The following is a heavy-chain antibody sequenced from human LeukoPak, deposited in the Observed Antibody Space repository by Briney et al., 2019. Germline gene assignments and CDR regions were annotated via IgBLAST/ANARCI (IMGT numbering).Heavy chain of an antibody. V-gene: IGHV4-59*01. J-gene: IGHJ5*02. CDR1: GGSISSYY. CDR2: IYYSGST. Sequence: SETLSLTCTVSGGSISSYYWSWIRQPPGKGLEWIGYIYYSGSTNYNPSLKSRVTISVDTSKNQFSLKLSFVTAADTAVYYCARYYYSNYPNWFDPWGQGTLVTVSS. D-gene: IGHD4-11*01. CDR3: ARYYYSNYPNWFDP.